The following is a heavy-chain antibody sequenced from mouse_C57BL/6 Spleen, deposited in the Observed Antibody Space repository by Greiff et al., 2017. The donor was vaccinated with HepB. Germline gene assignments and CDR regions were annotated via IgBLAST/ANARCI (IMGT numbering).Heavy chain of an antibody. CDR3: ARGGFDDYDVSGYAMDY. CDR1: GYTFTSYW. V-gene: IGHV1-64*01. J-gene: IGHJ4*01. D-gene: IGHD2-4*01. CDR2: IHPNSGST. Sequence: VQLQQSGAELVKPGASVKLSCKASGYTFTSYWMHWVKQRPGQGLEWIGMIHPNSGSTNYNEKFKSKATLTVDKSSSTAYMQLSSLTSEDSAVYYCARGGFDDYDVSGYAMDYWGQGTSVTVSS.